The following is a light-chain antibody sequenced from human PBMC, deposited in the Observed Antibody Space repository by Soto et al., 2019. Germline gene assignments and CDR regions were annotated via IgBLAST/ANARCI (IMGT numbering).Light chain of an antibody. CDR2: AAS. V-gene: IGKV1-39*01. CDR3: QQSDSTPQT. CDR1: QNISNY. Sequence: DIQMTQSPSSLSASVGDRVTISCRASQNISNYLNWYQQKPGTAPKLLIYAASSLQSGVPSRFSGSGSGTDFTLTISSLQIEDFATYFCQQSDSTPQTFGQGTKVEIK. J-gene: IGKJ1*01.